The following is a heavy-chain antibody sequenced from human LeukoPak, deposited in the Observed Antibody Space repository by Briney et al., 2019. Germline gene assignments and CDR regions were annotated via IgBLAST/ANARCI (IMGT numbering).Heavy chain of an antibody. CDR2: IYPHDSNT. CDR1: GYSFTSYW. Sequence: WESLKISCKGSGYSFTSYWIAWVRQMPGKGLEWVAIIYPHDSNTRYSPSFQGQVTISADKSISTAYLQWSSLKASDTAMYYCARSRGTYSSWLDYWGQGTLVTVSS. D-gene: IGHD6-13*01. J-gene: IGHJ4*02. CDR3: ARSRGTYSSWLDY. V-gene: IGHV5-51*01.